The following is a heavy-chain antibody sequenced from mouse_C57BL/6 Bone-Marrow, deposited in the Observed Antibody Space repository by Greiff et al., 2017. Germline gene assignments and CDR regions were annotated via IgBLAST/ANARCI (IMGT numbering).Heavy chain of an antibody. J-gene: IGHJ2*01. CDR1: GYTFTDYY. V-gene: IGHV1-76*01. CDR2: IYPGSGNT. Sequence: QVTLKESGAELVRPGASVKLSCKASGYTFTDYYINWVKQRPGQGLEWIARIYPGSGNTYYNEKFKGKATLTAEKSSSTAYMQLSSLTSEDSAVYFCARRDYYGIYYFDYWGQGTTLTVSS. CDR3: ARRDYYGIYYFDY. D-gene: IGHD1-1*01.